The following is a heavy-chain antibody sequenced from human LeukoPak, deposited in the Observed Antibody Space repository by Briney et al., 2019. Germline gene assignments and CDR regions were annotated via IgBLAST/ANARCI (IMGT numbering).Heavy chain of an antibody. D-gene: IGHD3-16*02. CDR2: MSYNGFNK. CDR3: TRDYDSVWGSYPY. J-gene: IGHJ4*02. V-gene: IGHV3-30*14. Sequence: GGSLRLSCAASGFTFRNYAIHWVRQAPGKGLEWLTVMSYNGFNKYYADSVKGRFTISRDNSKNTLYLQMNSLRAEDTAVYYCTRDYDSVWGSYPYWGQGTLVTVSS. CDR1: GFTFRNYA.